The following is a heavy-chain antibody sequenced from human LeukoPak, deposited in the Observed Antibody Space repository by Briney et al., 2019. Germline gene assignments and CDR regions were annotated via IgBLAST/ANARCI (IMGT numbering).Heavy chain of an antibody. J-gene: IGHJ4*02. Sequence: AGGSLRLSCAASGFTFSSYAMHWVRQAPGKGLEWVAVISYDGSNKYYADSVKGRFTISRDNSKNTLYLQMNSLRAEDTAVYYCARPLEQQLVQWYSDYWGQGTLVTVSS. CDR2: ISYDGSNK. CDR1: GFTFSSYA. D-gene: IGHD6-13*01. CDR3: ARPLEQQLVQWYSDY. V-gene: IGHV3-30-3*01.